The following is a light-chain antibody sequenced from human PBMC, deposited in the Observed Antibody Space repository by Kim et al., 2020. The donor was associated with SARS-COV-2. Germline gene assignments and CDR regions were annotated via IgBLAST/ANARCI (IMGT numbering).Light chain of an antibody. Sequence: PGQSITITCTGTSSDVGGYNYVSWYQQHPGKAPKLMIYDVSKRPSGVSNRFSGSKSGNTASLTISGLQAEDEADYYCSSYTSSSHVFGTGTKVTVL. CDR2: DVS. J-gene: IGLJ1*01. CDR1: SSDVGGYNY. V-gene: IGLV2-14*04. CDR3: SSYTSSSHV.